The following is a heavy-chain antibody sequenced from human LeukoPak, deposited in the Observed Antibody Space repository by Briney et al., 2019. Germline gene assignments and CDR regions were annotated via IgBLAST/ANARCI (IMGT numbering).Heavy chain of an antibody. CDR2: INRSGST. CDR3: ARVTYGSGSFKDYDYGMDV. V-gene: IGHV4-34*01. CDR1: GASFSGYY. D-gene: IGHD3-10*01. J-gene: IGHJ6*02. Sequence: SETLSLTCDVYGASFSGYYWSWIRQPPGKGLEWLGEINRSGSTNYNPSLKSRVTLSVDTSENQLSLKLNSVTAADTAVYYCARVTYGSGSFKDYDYGMDVWGQGTTVTVSS.